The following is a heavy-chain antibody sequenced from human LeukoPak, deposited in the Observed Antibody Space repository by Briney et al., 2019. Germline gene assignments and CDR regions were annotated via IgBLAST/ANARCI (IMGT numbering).Heavy chain of an antibody. V-gene: IGHV1-69*04. D-gene: IGHD5-18*01. J-gene: IGHJ3*02. CDR1: GYTFTGYY. Sequence: SVKVSCKASGYTFTGYYMHWVRQAPGQGLEWMGRIIPILGIANYAQKFQGRVTITADKSTSTAYMELSSLRSEDTAVYYCARDLDTAMGSDAFDIWGQGTMVTVSS. CDR3: ARDLDTAMGSDAFDI. CDR2: IIPILGIA.